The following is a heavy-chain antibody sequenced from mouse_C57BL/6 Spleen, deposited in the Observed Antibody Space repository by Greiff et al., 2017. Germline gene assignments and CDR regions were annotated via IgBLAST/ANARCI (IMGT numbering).Heavy chain of an antibody. Sequence: QVQLKQSGAELVKPGASVKISCKASGYAFSSYWMNWVKQRPGKGLVWIGQIYPGDGDTNYNGKFKGKATLTADKSSSTAYMQLSSLTSEDSAVYFCARSAIYDGYYYAMDYWGQGTSVTVSS. CDR2: IYPGDGDT. D-gene: IGHD2-3*01. CDR3: ARSAIYDGYYYAMDY. V-gene: IGHV1-80*01. J-gene: IGHJ4*01. CDR1: GYAFSSYW.